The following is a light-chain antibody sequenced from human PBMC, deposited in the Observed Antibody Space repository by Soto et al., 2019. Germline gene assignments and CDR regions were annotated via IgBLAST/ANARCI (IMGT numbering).Light chain of an antibody. CDR2: DAS. V-gene: IGKV1-5*01. CDR3: QQYDSYSPT. CDR1: QSIGSW. Sequence: DIQMTQSPTTLSSSVGDRVTITCWASQSIGSWLAWYQQKPGEAPKSLIYDASTLEAGVPSRFSGSGSGTEFTLTISSLQPEEFATYYCQQYDSYSPTFGQGTKVEIK. J-gene: IGKJ1*01.